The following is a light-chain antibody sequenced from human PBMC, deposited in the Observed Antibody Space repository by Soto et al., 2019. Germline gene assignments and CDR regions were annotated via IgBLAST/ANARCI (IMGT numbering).Light chain of an antibody. CDR1: QIVSSGY. J-gene: IGKJ1*01. V-gene: IGKV3-20*01. CDR2: GSS. Sequence: EVVLTQSPGTLSLSPGEAATLSCRASQIVSSGYLAWYQQRSGQAPRLLIYGSSSRASDVPDRFSGSGSGTEFTLTISGLEPDDFSAYFCQQYARSPWTFGQGTKLEIK. CDR3: QQYARSPWT.